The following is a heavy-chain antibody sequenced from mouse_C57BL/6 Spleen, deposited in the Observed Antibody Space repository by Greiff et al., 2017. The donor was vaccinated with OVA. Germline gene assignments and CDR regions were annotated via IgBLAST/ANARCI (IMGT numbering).Heavy chain of an antibody. Sequence: QVQLQQPGAELVKPGASVKLSCKASGYTFTSYWMHWVKQRPGRGLEWIGRIDPNSGGTKYTEKFQSKATLTVDKSSSTAYMQLSSLTSEDSAVYYCARSRGSSDEYYAMDYGGQGTSVTVSS. D-gene: IGHD1-1*01. J-gene: IGHJ4*01. V-gene: IGHV1-72*01. CDR1: GYTFTSYW. CDR3: ARSRGSSDEYYAMDY. CDR2: IDPNSGGT.